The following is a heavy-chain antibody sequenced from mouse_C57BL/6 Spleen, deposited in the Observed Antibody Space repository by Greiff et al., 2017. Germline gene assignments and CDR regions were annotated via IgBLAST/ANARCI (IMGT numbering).Heavy chain of an antibody. CDR1: GFTFTDYY. CDR2: IRNKANGYTT. D-gene: IGHD4-1*01. CDR3: ARTGYYFDY. V-gene: IGHV7-3*01. J-gene: IGHJ2*01. Sequence: EVKLVESGGGLVQPGGSLILSCAASGFTFTDYYMSWVRQPPGKALEWLGFIRNKANGYTTEYSASVKGRFTISRDNSQSILYLQMNALRAEDSATYYCARTGYYFDYWGQGTTLTVSS.